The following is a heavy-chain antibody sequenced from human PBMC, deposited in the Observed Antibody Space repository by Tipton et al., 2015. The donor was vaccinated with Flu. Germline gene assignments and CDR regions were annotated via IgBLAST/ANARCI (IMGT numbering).Heavy chain of an antibody. Sequence: GLVKPSETLSLTCAVSGYSISSGYYWGWVRQPPGKGLEWIGTIYHSGSTYYNPSLKSRLTISVDTSKNQFSLKVSSVTAADTAVYYCARGYAFSVWGQGTMVTVSS. CDR2: IYHSGST. CDR3: ARGYAFSV. D-gene: IGHD1-1*01. V-gene: IGHV4-38-2*01. J-gene: IGHJ3*01. CDR1: GYSISSGYY.